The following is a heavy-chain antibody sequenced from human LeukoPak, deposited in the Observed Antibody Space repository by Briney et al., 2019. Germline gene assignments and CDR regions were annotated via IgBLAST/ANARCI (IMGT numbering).Heavy chain of an antibody. V-gene: IGHV3-7*01. D-gene: IGHD3-10*01. CDR2: INEDGSEK. CDR3: ARIGRGGSTYLYGSGVDD. Sequence: PGVSLRLSCAASRFTFSTYWMSWVRQAPGKGLEWVASINEDGSEKYYVGSVKGRFTISRDNANNSVYLQMNSLRAEDTAVYYCARIGRGGSTYLYGSGVDDWGQGSLVTLSS. CDR1: RFTFSTYW. J-gene: IGHJ4*02.